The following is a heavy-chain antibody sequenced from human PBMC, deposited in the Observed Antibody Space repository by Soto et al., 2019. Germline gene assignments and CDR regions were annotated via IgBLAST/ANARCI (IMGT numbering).Heavy chain of an antibody. D-gene: IGHD3-22*01. V-gene: IGHV3-15*07. CDR2: IKSKTDGGTT. J-gene: IGHJ4*01. Sequence: GGSLRLSCAASGFTFSNAWINWVRQAPGKGLEWVGRIKSKTDGGTTDYATPVKGRFAISRDDSNNMVYLQMNSLKIEDTAVYYCTTDSYSTIIIVRFDDWGHGTLVTVSS. CDR3: TTDSYSTIIIVRFDD. CDR1: GFTFSNAW.